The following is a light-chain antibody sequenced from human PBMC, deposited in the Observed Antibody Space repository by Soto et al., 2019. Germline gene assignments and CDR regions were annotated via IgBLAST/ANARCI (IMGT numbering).Light chain of an antibody. CDR1: QRVLYSSNNQND. Sequence: DIVMTQSPDSLAVSLGERATINCKSSQRVLYSSNNQNDLAWYQQKPGQPPKLLIYWASTRESGVPDRFSGSGSGTDFTLTISSLQAEDAAVYYCQQYYSTPPTFGQGTKVEIK. J-gene: IGKJ1*01. CDR3: QQYYSTPPT. CDR2: WAS. V-gene: IGKV4-1*01.